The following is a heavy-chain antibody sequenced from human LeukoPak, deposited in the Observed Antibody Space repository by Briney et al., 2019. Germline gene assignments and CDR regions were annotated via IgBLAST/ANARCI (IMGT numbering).Heavy chain of an antibody. Sequence: GGSLRLSCAASGFTFSSYAMSWVRQAPGKGLEWVSAISVNGGSTYYADSVKGRFTISRDNSKNTLYLQMNSLRAEDTAVYYCAKGGIMQSSSPGLQYFDLWGRGTLVSVSS. J-gene: IGHJ2*01. V-gene: IGHV3-23*01. CDR2: ISVNGGST. D-gene: IGHD6-6*01. CDR1: GFTFSSYA. CDR3: AKGGIMQSSSPGLQYFDL.